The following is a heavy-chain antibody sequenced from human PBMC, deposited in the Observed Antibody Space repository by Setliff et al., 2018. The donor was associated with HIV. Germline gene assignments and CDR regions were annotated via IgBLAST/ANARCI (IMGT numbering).Heavy chain of an antibody. CDR2: IYSGGST. D-gene: IGHD2-2*01. J-gene: IGHJ4*02. V-gene: IGHV3-66*01. CDR1: EFTVSSNY. CDR3: ARSRPTNYFDY. Sequence: GGSLRLSCAASEFTVSSNYMSWVRQAPGKGLEWVSVIYSGGSTYYSDSVKGRFTISRDNAKNSLYLQMNSLRAEDTAMYYCARSRPTNYFDYWGQGTLVTVSS.